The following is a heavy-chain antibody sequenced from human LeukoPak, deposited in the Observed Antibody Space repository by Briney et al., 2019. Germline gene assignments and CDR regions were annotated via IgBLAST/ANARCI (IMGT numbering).Heavy chain of an antibody. V-gene: IGHV1-2*02. D-gene: IGHD1-26*01. CDR3: TRALGSDY. CDR2: INPNSGGT. Sequence: ASVKVSCKASGYTFTDYYMNWVRQAPGQGLEWMGWINPNSGGTNYAQKFQGRVTMTRDTSITTAYMKLSSLRSDHTAMYYCTRALGSDYWGQGTLVTVSS. J-gene: IGHJ4*02. CDR1: GYTFTDYY.